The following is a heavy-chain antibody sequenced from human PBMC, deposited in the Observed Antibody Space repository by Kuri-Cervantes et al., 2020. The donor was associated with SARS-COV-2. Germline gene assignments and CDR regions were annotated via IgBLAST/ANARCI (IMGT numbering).Heavy chain of an antibody. CDR2: ISYDGSNK. CDR3: ARGARAFYHYYGMDV. Sequence: GESLKISCAASGFTFSSYAMHWVRQAPGKGLEWVAVISYDGSNKYYADSVKGRFTISRDNSKNTLYLQMNSLRAEDTAVYYCARGARAFYHYYGMDVWGQGTTVTVSS. V-gene: IGHV3-30-3*01. J-gene: IGHJ6*02. CDR1: GFTFSSYA.